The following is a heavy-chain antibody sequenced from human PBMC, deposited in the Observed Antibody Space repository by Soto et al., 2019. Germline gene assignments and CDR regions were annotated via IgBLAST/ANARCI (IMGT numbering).Heavy chain of an antibody. Sequence: SETLSLTCTVSGGSISSGDYYWSWIRQPPGKGLEWIGYIYYSGSTYYNPSLKSRVTISVDTSKNQFSLKLSSVTAADTAVYYCARDRKKTMIVVVKDGMDVWGQGTTVTVSS. D-gene: IGHD3-22*01. J-gene: IGHJ6*02. CDR1: GGSISSGDYY. V-gene: IGHV4-30-4*01. CDR3: ARDRKKTMIVVVKDGMDV. CDR2: IYYSGST.